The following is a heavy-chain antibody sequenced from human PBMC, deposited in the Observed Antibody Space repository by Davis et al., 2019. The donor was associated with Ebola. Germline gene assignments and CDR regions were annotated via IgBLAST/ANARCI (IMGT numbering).Heavy chain of an antibody. CDR2: INPNSGNT. D-gene: IGHD1/OR15-1a*01. J-gene: IGHJ4*02. CDR3: ARGRSWITETEFGY. V-gene: IGHV1-8*02. CDR1: GYTFTGYY. Sequence: ASVKVSCKASGYTFTGYYMHWVRQAPGQGLEWMGWINPNSGNTGYAQKFQGRVTMTRNTSISTAYMELSSLRSEDTAVYYCARGRSWITETEFGYWGQGTLVTVSS.